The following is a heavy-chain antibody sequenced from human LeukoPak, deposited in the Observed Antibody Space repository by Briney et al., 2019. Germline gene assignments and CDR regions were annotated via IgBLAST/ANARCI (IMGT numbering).Heavy chain of an antibody. J-gene: IGHJ5*02. Sequence: SETPSLTCTVPGDSTSGYYWSWIRQPAGKGLEWIGRMYTSGSANYNPSLKSRVTMSLDTSKKLFSLQMSLVTAADTAIYYCATERSRGLALWGQGALVIVSS. CDR3: ATERSRGLAL. CDR1: GDSTSGYY. CDR2: MYTSGSA. V-gene: IGHV4-4*07. D-gene: IGHD2-2*01.